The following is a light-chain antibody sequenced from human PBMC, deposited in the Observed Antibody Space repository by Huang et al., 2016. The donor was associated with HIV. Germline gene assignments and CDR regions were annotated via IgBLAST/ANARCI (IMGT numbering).Light chain of an antibody. CDR1: QDISNS. CDR3: QQYYSFVFT. Sequence: DIEMTQSPSSLPASVGDRVTITCRASQDISNSLAWYQLMPGQAPKLLLYAASRLESGVPSRFIGSGSATDYTLTITSLQPEDFATYYCQQYYSFVFTFGPGTTVDV. J-gene: IGKJ3*01. CDR2: AAS. V-gene: IGKV1-NL1*01.